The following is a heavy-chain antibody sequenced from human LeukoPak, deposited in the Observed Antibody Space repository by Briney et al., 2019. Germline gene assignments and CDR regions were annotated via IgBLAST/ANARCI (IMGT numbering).Heavy chain of an antibody. Sequence: ASVKVSCKASGYTFTGYYMHWVRQAPRQGLEWMGWINPNSGGTNYAQKFQGRVTMTRDMSTSTVYMELSSLRSEDTAVYYCATGGYGDYHTTPNYWGQGTLVTVSS. CDR2: INPNSGGT. D-gene: IGHD4-17*01. CDR3: ATGGYGDYHTTPNY. J-gene: IGHJ4*02. V-gene: IGHV1-2*02. CDR1: GYTFTGYY.